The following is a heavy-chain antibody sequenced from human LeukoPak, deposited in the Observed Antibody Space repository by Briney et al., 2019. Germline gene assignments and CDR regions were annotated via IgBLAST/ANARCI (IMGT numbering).Heavy chain of an antibody. D-gene: IGHD6-19*01. J-gene: IGHJ4*02. CDR3: ARLSSSGWYLDFDY. CDR1: GGSISSSSYY. CDR2: IYYSGSA. Sequence: SETLSLTCTVSGGSISSSSYYWGWLRQPPGKGLEWIGSIYYSGSAYYNPSLKSRVTISVDTSKNQFSLKLSSVTAADTAVYYCARLSSSGWYLDFDYWGQGTLVTVSS. V-gene: IGHV4-39*01.